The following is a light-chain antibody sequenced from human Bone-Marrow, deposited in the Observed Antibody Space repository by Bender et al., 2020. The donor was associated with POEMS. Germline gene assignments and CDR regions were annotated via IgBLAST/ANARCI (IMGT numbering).Light chain of an antibody. J-gene: IGLJ2*01. V-gene: IGLV2-14*03. CDR1: SGDVGGYKY. CDR2: DVS. Sequence: QSALTQPASVSGSPGQSITISCTGSSGDVGGYKYVSWYQQHPGKAPKLILFDVSARPSGVSNRFSGSKSGNTASLTISGLQAEDEADYYCSSYTSSNTLVFGGGTKLTVL. CDR3: SSYTSSNTLV.